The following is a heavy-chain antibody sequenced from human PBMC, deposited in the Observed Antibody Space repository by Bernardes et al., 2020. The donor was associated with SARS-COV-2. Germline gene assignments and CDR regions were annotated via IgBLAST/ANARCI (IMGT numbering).Heavy chain of an antibody. CDR1: GFTFSSYA. V-gene: IGHV3-23*01. D-gene: IGHD3-16*01. Sequence: GGSLRLSCAASGFTFSSYAMSWVRQAPGKGLEWVSTINNGGGSTYYADSVKGRFTISRDDSKNTLYLQMNSLRAEDTAVYYCAKVILEGWGSLYYLAEYFDHWGQGTLVT. J-gene: IGHJ1*01. CDR2: INNGGGST. CDR3: AKVILEGWGSLYYLAEYFDH.